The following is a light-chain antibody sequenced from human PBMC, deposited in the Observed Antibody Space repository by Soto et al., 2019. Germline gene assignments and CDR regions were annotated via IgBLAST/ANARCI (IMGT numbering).Light chain of an antibody. Sequence: EIVLTQSPGTLSLSPGERATLSCRASQSVSSSYLAWYQQKPGQAPRLLIYAASSRATGIPDRFSGSGSGTDFTLTINRLEPEDFAVYYCQQYGSSRTFGQGTKVDI. CDR1: QSVSSSY. V-gene: IGKV3-20*01. CDR2: AAS. J-gene: IGKJ1*01. CDR3: QQYGSSRT.